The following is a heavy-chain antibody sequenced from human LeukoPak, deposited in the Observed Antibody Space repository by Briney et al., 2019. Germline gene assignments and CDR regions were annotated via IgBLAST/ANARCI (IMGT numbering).Heavy chain of an antibody. CDR3: AAEGLGDAFDI. Sequence: GGSLRLSCSASGFTFSSSGMHWVRQAPGKGLEWVSSISSSSSYIYYADSVKGRFTISRDNAKNSLYLQMNSLRAEDTAVYYCAAEGLGDAFDIWGQGTMVTVSS. V-gene: IGHV3-21*01. CDR1: GFTFSSSG. D-gene: IGHD3-16*01. CDR2: ISSSSSYI. J-gene: IGHJ3*02.